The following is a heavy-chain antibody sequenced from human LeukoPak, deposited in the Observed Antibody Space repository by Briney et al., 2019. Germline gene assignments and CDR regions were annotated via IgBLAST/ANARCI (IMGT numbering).Heavy chain of an antibody. J-gene: IGHJ5*02. CDR1: GYTFTSYD. Sequence: ASVKVSCKASGYTFTSYDINWVRQATGQGLEWMGWMNPNSGNTDYAQKFQGRVTMTRNTSISTAYMELSSLRSEDTAVYYCARGYVLLWFGELLGWFDPWGQGTLVTVSS. CDR2: MNPNSGNT. D-gene: IGHD3-10*01. CDR3: ARGYVLLWFGELLGWFDP. V-gene: IGHV1-8*01.